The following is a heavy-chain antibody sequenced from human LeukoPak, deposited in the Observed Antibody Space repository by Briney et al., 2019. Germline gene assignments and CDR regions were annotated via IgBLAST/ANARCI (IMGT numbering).Heavy chain of an antibody. J-gene: IGHJ6*02. CDR2: IKSKTDGGTT. Sequence: GGSLRLSCAASGFTFSNAWMSWVRQAPGKGLEWVGRIKSKTDGGTTDYAAPVKGRFTISRDDSKNTLYLQMNSLKTEDTAVYYYTTDKAAAGENYYYYGMDVWGQGTTVTVSS. CDR1: GFTFSNAW. V-gene: IGHV3-15*01. CDR3: TTDKAAAGENYYYYGMDV. D-gene: IGHD6-13*01.